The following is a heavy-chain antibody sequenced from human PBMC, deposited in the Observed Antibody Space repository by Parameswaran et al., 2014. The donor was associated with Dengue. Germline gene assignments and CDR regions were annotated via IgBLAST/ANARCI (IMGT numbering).Heavy chain of an antibody. D-gene: IGHD3-3*01. J-gene: IGHJ1*01. V-gene: IGHV1-2*06. CDR2: INPNSGGT. CDR3: ARGPAVGVVITWGFQH. Sequence: WVRQAPGQGLEWMGRINPNSGGTNYAQKFQGRVTMTRDTSISTAYMELSRLRSDDTAVYYCARGPAVGVVITWGFQHWGQGTLVTVSS.